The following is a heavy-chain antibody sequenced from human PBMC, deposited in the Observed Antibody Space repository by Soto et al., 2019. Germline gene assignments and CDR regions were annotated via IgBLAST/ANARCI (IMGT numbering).Heavy chain of an antibody. J-gene: IGHJ5*02. CDR2: INHSGNT. Sequence: LSLTCAVSGGSIGTSAYYWGWIRQAPGKGLEWIGSINHSGNTYLSPSLKDRVTMSVDTSKNSFSLKLRSATAADTGLYYCSRRAPEGFDPWGQGTLVTVSS. V-gene: IGHV4-39*01. CDR3: SRRAPEGFDP. CDR1: GGSIGTSAYY.